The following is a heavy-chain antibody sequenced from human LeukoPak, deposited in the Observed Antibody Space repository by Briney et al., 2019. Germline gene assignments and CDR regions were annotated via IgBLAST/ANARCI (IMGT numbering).Heavy chain of an antibody. J-gene: IGHJ5*02. CDR3: ARLGEEWLVHNWFDL. V-gene: IGHV5-10-1*01. D-gene: IGHD6-19*01. CDR1: GCSFANCW. CDR2: IDPRDSYS. Sequence: GESLRISCRGFGCSFANCWITWVRQLPGKGLEWMGRIDPRDSYSNYSPSFQGHVTISVDKSINTVYLNWTTLTPSDTAMYYCARLGEEWLVHNWFDLWGQGTLVTVSS.